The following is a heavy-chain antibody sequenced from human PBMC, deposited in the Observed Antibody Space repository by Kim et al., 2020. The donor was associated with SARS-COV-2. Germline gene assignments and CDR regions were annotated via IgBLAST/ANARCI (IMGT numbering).Heavy chain of an antibody. Sequence: ASVKVSCTTSGFTVSAASGSYVHWIRQAPGQGLQWMGRLNPYNHGTNYAERLQDRVTMTWDTSTTTAYMELSGLTSDDTAIYYCARDPWELELLLDHWGQGTLVTVSS. CDR2: LNPYNHGT. J-gene: IGHJ4*02. CDR1: GFTVSAASGSY. D-gene: IGHD1-7*01. V-gene: IGHV1-2*06. CDR3: ARDPWELELLLDH.